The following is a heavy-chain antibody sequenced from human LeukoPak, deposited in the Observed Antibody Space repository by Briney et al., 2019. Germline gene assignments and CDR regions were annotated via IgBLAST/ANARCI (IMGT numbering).Heavy chain of an antibody. CDR2: IYHSGST. V-gene: IGHV4-38-2*01. Sequence: SETLSLTCAVSGYSISSGYYWGWIRQPPGKGLEWIGSIYHSGSTYYKPSLKSRVTISVDTSKNQFSLKLSSVTAADTAVYYCARYYSNYRYFDYRGQGTLVTVSS. CDR1: GYSISSGYY. D-gene: IGHD4-11*01. CDR3: ARYYSNYRYFDY. J-gene: IGHJ4*02.